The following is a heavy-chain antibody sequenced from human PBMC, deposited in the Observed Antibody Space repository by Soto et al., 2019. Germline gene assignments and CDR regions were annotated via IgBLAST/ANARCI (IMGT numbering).Heavy chain of an antibody. CDR3: ARWFDP. J-gene: IGHJ5*02. Sequence: SETLSLTCAVSGGSISSGGYSWSWIRQPPGKGLEWIGYISHSGSTYYNPSLKSRVTISVDRSKNQFSLKLSSVTAADTAVYDCARWFDPWGQGTLDTVSS. CDR1: GGSISSGGYS. CDR2: ISHSGST. V-gene: IGHV4-30-2*01.